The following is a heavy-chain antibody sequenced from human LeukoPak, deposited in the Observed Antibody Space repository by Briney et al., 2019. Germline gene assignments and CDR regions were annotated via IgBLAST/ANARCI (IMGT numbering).Heavy chain of an antibody. V-gene: IGHV4-61*02. Sequence: ASQTLSLTCTVSGGSISSGSYYWSWIRQPAGKGLEWIGRIYTSGSDNWNPSLKNRLTISMDTSKNQFSLKLSSVTAADTAVYYCARGLELGGPGEVFDYWGQGTLVTVSS. CDR2: IYTSGSD. D-gene: IGHD1-7*01. CDR1: GGSISSGSYY. J-gene: IGHJ4*02. CDR3: ARGLELGGPGEVFDY.